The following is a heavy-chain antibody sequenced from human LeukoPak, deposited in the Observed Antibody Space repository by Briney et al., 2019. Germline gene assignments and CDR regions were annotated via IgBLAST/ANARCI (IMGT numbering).Heavy chain of an antibody. CDR1: GFTFSSYW. J-gene: IGHJ3*02. V-gene: IGHV3-7*01. CDR2: IKQDGSEH. Sequence: GGSLRLSCAASGFTFSSYWMTWVRQAPGKGLERVANIKQDGSEHYYVDSVKGRFTISRDNAKNSLYLQMNSLRAEDTAVYYCARAYYDFWSGYYAHDAFDIWGQGTVVTVSS. D-gene: IGHD3-3*01. CDR3: ARAYYDFWSGYYAHDAFDI.